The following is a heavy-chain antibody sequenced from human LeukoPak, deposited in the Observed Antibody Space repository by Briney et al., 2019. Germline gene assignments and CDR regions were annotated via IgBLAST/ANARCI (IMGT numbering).Heavy chain of an antibody. CDR3: ARESLAQLVLDY. CDR1: GGSISSGGYY. V-gene: IGHV4-31*03. D-gene: IGHD6-13*01. Sequence: TLSLTCTVSGGSISSGGYYWSWIRQHPGQGLEWIGYIYYSGSTYYNPSLKSRVTISVDTSKNQFSLKLSSATAADTAAYYCARESLAQLVLDYWGQGTLVTVSS. CDR2: IYYSGST. J-gene: IGHJ4*02.